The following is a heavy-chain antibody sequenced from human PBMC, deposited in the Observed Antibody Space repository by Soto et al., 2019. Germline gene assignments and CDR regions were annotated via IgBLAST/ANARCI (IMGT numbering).Heavy chain of an antibody. V-gene: IGHV3-23*01. J-gene: IGHJ3*01. D-gene: IGHD4-17*01. CDR1: GFTFSSYA. Sequence: EVQMLESGGGLVQPGGSLRLSCAASGFTFSSYALTWARQAPGKGLEWVSSITGSGDYTRYTDSVKGRFTITRDNAKNTLFLQMKSLRADDTAIYYCGKDPNGDYFGAFDFWGQGTMVTVSS. CDR2: ITGSGDYT. CDR3: GKDPNGDYFGAFDF.